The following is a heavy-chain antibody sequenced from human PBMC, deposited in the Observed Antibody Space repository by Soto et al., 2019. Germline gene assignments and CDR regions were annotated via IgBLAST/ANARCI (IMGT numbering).Heavy chain of an antibody. CDR3: ARILVPAAMRFDYYYYYMDV. V-gene: IGHV1-18*01. J-gene: IGHJ6*03. D-gene: IGHD2-2*01. CDR1: GYTFTSYG. CDR2: ISAYNGNT. Sequence: GASVKVSCKASGYTFTSYGISWVRQAPGQGLEWMGWISAYNGNTNYAQKLQGRVTMTTDTSTSTAYMELRSLRSDDTAVYYCARILVPAAMRFDYYYYYMDVWGKGTTVTVS.